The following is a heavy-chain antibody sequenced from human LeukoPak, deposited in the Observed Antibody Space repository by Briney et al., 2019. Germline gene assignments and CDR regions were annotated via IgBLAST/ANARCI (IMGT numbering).Heavy chain of an antibody. CDR1: GGSFSGYY. V-gene: IGHV4-59*01. J-gene: IGHJ6*02. Sequence: SETLSLTCAVYGGSFSGYYWSWIRQPPGKGLEWIGYIYYSGSTNYNPSLKSRVTVSVDTSKNQFSLKLSSVTAADTAVYYCARATTQDDYYYYGMDVWGQGTTVTVSS. D-gene: IGHD1-14*01. CDR3: ARATTQDDYYYYGMDV. CDR2: IYYSGST.